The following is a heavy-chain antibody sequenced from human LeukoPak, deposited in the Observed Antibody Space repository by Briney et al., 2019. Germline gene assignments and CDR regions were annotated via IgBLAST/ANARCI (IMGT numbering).Heavy chain of an antibody. Sequence: PGGSLRLSCAASGFTFSSYSMNWVRQAPGKGLEWVSYISSSSSTIYYADSVKGRFTISRDNAKNSLYLQMNSLRAEDTAVYYCARDSLYSSSWYLTLSRYFQHWGQGTLVTVSS. CDR1: GFTFSSYS. V-gene: IGHV3-48*04. D-gene: IGHD6-13*01. J-gene: IGHJ1*01. CDR2: ISSSSSTI. CDR3: ARDSLYSSSWYLTLSRYFQH.